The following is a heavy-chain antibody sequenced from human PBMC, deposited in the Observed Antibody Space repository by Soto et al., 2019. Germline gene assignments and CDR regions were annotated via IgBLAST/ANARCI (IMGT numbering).Heavy chain of an antibody. CDR1: GGSISSSSYY. V-gene: IGHV4-39*07. J-gene: IGHJ6*03. Sequence: SETLSLTCTVSGGSISSSSYYWGWIRQPPGKGLEWIGSIYYSGSTYYNPSLKSRVTISVDTSKNQFSLKLSSVTAADTAVYYCARGPITPPGFNLYSKRDYYYYYMDVWGKGTTVTVSS. D-gene: IGHD4-4*01. CDR3: ARGPITPPGFNLYSKRDYYYYYMDV. CDR2: IYYSGST.